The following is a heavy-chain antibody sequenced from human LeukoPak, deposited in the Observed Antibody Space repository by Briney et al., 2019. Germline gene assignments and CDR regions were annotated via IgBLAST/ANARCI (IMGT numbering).Heavy chain of an antibody. CDR1: GYTLTSYG. D-gene: IGHD1-26*01. V-gene: IGHV1-18*01. J-gene: IGHJ6*03. Sequence: ASVKVSCKASGYTLTSYGISWVRQAPGQGLEWMGWISAYNGNTNYAQKLQGRVTMTTDTSTSTAYMELRSLRSDDTAVYYCARVVGATLPYYYYYYMDVWGKGTTVTVSS. CDR2: ISAYNGNT. CDR3: ARVVGATLPYYYYYYMDV.